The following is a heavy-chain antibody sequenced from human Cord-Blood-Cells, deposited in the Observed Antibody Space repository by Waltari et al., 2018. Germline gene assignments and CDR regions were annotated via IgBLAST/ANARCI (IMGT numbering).Heavy chain of an antibody. D-gene: IGHD2-21*02. V-gene: IGHV4-59*08. Sequence: QVQLQESGPGLVKPSETLSLTCTVSGGSISSYYLSWIRQPPGKGLERIGYIYYSGSTNHTPALKSRVTISVDTSKTQCSRKLSSVTAADTAVYYCAGGHRTVVTLMSAFDIWGQGTMVTVSS. CDR2: IYYSGST. CDR1: GGSISSYY. J-gene: IGHJ3*02. CDR3: AGGHRTVVTLMSAFDI.